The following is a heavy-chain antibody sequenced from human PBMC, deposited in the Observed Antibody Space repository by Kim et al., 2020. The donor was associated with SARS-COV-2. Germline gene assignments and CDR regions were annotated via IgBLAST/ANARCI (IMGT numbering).Heavy chain of an antibody. J-gene: IGHJ2*01. CDR1: GFTVSSNA. D-gene: IGHD3-10*01. CDR3: ARDPLRGGGYFDL. V-gene: IGHV3-53*01. CDR2: IFDYYNT. Sequence: GGSLRLSCAASGFTVSSNALNWVRQAPGKGLEWVSVIFDYYNTYYEDSAEGRLTISTDDSKNTLHLQLNSLTAADTAVDYCARDPLRGGGYFDLWGRGT.